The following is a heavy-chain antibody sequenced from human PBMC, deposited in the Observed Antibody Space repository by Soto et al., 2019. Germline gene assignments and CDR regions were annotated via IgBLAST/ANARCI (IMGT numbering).Heavy chain of an antibody. CDR3: ARDKITGLFDY. J-gene: IGHJ4*02. V-gene: IGHV4-34*01. CDR1: GGSFSGYY. D-gene: IGHD2-8*02. Sequence: SETLSLTCAVYGGSFSGYYWTWIRQPPGTGLERIGEINHSRSTNYNPSLKSRVTISVDTSKNQFSLKLTSVTAADTAVYYCARDKITGLFDYWGQGTLVTVSS. CDR2: INHSRST.